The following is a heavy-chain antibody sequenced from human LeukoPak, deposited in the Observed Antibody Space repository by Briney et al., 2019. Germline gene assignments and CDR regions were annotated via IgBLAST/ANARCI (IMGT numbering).Heavy chain of an antibody. CDR2: IYYSGST. Sequence: SETLSLTCTVSGGSISSSSYYWGWIRQPPGKGLEWIGSIYYSGSTYYNPSLKSRVTISVDTSKNQFSLKLSSVTAADTAEYYCARRSAVAGTDYWGQGTLVTVSS. CDR3: ARRSAVAGTDY. J-gene: IGHJ4*02. CDR1: GGSISSSSYY. V-gene: IGHV4-39*01. D-gene: IGHD6-19*01.